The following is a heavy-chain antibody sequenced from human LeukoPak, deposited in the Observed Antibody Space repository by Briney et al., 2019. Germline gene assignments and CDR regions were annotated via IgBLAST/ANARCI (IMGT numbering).Heavy chain of an antibody. V-gene: IGHV1-46*01. CDR2: ISPSGDST. Sequence: ASVKVSCKASGYTFTSYYMHWVRQAPGQGLEWMGIISPSGDSTTYAQKFQGRVTMTRDSSTSTVHMDLCSLRSEDTAVYYCAKDGGSFNSDFWGQGTLVTVSS. D-gene: IGHD1-26*01. CDR1: GYTFTSYY. J-gene: IGHJ4*02. CDR3: AKDGGSFNSDF.